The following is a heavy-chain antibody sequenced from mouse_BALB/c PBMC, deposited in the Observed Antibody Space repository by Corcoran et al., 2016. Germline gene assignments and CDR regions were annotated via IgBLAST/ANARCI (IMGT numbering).Heavy chain of an antibody. D-gene: IGHD2-1*01. J-gene: IGHJ2*01. V-gene: IGHV14-3*02. Sequence: EVQLQQSGAELVKPGASVTLSCTASGFNIKDTYMHWVTQRPEQGLEWIGRIDPANGNTKYDPKFQGKATMTADTSSNTVYLQLSSLTSEATAVYYCGRSREGNYVVYWGQGTTLTVSS. CDR3: GRSREGNYVVY. CDR1: GFNIKDTY. CDR2: IDPANGNT.